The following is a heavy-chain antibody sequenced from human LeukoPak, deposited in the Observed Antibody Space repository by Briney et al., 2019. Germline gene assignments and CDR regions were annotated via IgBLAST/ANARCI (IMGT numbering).Heavy chain of an antibody. J-gene: IGHJ4*02. D-gene: IGHD1-26*01. CDR3: ARASPLGLFDY. CDR1: GFTFSSYA. V-gene: IGHV3-30-3*01. CDR2: ISYDGSNK. Sequence: HPGRSLRLSCAASGFTFSSYAMHWVRQAPGKGLEWVEVISYDGSNKYYADSVKGRFTISRDNCKNTLYLQMNSLRAEDTSVYYCARASPLGLFDYWGQGTLVTVSS.